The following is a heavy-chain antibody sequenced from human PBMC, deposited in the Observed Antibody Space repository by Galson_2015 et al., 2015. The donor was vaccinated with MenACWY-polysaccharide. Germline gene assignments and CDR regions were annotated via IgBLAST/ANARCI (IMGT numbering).Heavy chain of an antibody. D-gene: IGHD2-2*01. Sequence: SLRLSCAASGFTFSNYAMSWVRQAPGKGLEWVSTIGGSGSNTHYADSVKGRFIISRDNSKNTLSLQMNSLRAEDTAVYYCARVRYSTGKYQFDYWGQGTLVAVSS. CDR2: IGGSGSNT. J-gene: IGHJ4*02. CDR3: ARVRYSTGKYQFDY. CDR1: GFTFSNYA. V-gene: IGHV3-23*01.